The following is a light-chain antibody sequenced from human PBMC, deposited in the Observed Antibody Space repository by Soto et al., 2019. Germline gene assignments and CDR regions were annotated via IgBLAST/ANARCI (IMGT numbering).Light chain of an antibody. CDR1: QSISSW. V-gene: IGKV1-5*01. CDR2: DAS. J-gene: IGKJ1*01. Sequence: DIQMTQSPSTLSASVGDRVTITCRASQSISSWLAWYQQKPGKAPKVLIYDASSLESGVPSRFSGSGSGTEFTLTISSLQPDDLATYYCQQYYSYSKTFGQGTKVDIK. CDR3: QQYYSYSKT.